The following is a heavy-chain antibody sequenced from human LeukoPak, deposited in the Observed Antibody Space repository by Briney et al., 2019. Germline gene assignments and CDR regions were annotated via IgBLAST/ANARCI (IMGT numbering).Heavy chain of an antibody. Sequence: AGSLRLPCAASGFPFSNYWMSWVRQAPGKGLEWVAKIKQHGSVQYYVDSLKGRFTISSDSAKNSLYLQVNSLRAEDTAVYYCASDAFDVWGQGTMVAVSS. J-gene: IGHJ3*01. CDR1: GFPFSNYW. CDR2: IKQHGSVQ. CDR3: ASDAFDV. V-gene: IGHV3-7*05.